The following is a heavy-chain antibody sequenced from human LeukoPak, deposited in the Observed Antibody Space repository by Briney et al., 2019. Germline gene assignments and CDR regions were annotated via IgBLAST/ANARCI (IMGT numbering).Heavy chain of an antibody. CDR2: ISSSSSYI. CDR1: GFTFSSYS. CDR3: ARATYCSGDSCYSD. J-gene: IGHJ4*02. Sequence: GGSLRLSCAASGFTFSSYSMNWVRQAPGKGLEWVSSISSSSSYIYYAESVKGRFTISRDNAKNSLYLQMNSLRAEDTAVCYCARATYCSGDSCYSDWGQGTLVTVSS. V-gene: IGHV3-21*01. D-gene: IGHD2-15*01.